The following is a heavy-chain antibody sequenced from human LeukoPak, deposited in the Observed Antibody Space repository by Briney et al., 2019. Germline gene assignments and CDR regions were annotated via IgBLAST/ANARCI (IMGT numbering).Heavy chain of an antibody. D-gene: IGHD1-1*01. CDR2: INPSGGST. J-gene: IGHJ6*03. CDR1: GYTFTSYY. Sequence: ASVKVSCKASGYTFTSYYMHWVRQAPGQGLEWMGIINPSGGSTSYAQKFQGRVTMTRDTSTSTVYMELRSLRPDDTAVYYCAREQMTGTTSGYYYYYMDVWGKGTTVTISS. V-gene: IGHV1-46*01. CDR3: AREQMTGTTSGYYYYYMDV.